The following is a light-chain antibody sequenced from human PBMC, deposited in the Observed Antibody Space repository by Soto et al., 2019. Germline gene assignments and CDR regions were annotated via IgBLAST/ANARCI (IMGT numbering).Light chain of an antibody. CDR3: CSFVIGSPYV. V-gene: IGLV2-23*01. CDR2: EDS. J-gene: IGLJ1*01. CDR1: ASDIGSYIL. Sequence: QSALTQPASVSGSPGQSITISCTGTASDIGSYILVSWYQHHPGKAPKLMIYEDSKRPSGVSIRFSGSKSGNTASLTISGLQAEDEADYYCCSFVIGSPYVFGTGTKLTVL.